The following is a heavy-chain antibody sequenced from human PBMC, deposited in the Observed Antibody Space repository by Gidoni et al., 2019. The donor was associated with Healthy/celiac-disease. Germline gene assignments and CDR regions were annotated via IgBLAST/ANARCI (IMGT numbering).Heavy chain of an antibody. CDR3: ARDRVTMVRGVPSV. CDR1: GFTFSDYY. D-gene: IGHD3-10*01. CDR2: ISSSSSYT. Sequence: QVQLVESGGGLVKPGGSLRLSCAASGFTFSDYYMSWIRQAPGKGLEWVSYISSSSSYTNYADSVKGRFTISRDNAKNSLYLQMNSLRAEDTAVYYCARDRVTMVRGVPSVWGQGTLVTVSS. J-gene: IGHJ4*02. V-gene: IGHV3-11*06.